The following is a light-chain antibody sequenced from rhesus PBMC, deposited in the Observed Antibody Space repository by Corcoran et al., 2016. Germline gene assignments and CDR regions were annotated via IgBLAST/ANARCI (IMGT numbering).Light chain of an antibody. J-gene: IGKJ4*01. CDR1: QVISSY. Sequence: DIQMSQSPPSLSASVGDRVTITCRASQVISSYLNWYQQKPGSAPKVLLYQTNNLASGVPSRFSGSGSGTDFTLTISSLQPEDFATYYSQQGNSYPLTFGGGTKV. CDR2: QTN. CDR3: QQGNSYPLT. V-gene: IGKV1-32*04.